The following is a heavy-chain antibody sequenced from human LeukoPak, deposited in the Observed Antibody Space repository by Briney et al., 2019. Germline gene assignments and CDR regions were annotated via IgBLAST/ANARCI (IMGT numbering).Heavy chain of an antibody. CDR3: ARLLNYDDLDY. CDR1: GYSFTNYW. J-gene: IGHJ4*02. CDR2: IYPGDSDT. Sequence: GESLKISCKGSGYSFTNYWIGWARQMPGKGLEWMGIIYPGDSDTRYSPSFQGQVTISADKSITTAYLQWSSLKASDTAMYYCARLLNYDDLDYWGQGTVVTVSS. D-gene: IGHD3-22*01. V-gene: IGHV5-51*01.